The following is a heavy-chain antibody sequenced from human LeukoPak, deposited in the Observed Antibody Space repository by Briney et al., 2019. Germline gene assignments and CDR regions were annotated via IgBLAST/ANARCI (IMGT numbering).Heavy chain of an antibody. D-gene: IGHD3-10*02. Sequence: ASVKVSCKASGHTFTGYYVYWVRQGPGQGIERMGGVNPNAGGANFPQKFQGRVTVTSDTAISAACMELRRLRSDDTAVDYRARGVFGESLESWGQGTLVTVSS. CDR3: ARGVFGESLES. J-gene: IGHJ4*02. CDR2: VNPNAGGA. CDR1: GHTFTGYY. V-gene: IGHV1-2*02.